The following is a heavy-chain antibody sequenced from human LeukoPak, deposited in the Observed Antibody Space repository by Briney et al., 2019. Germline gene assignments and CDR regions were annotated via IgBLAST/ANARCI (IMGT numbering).Heavy chain of an antibody. CDR2: IYTSGST. D-gene: IGHD3-22*01. J-gene: IGHJ4*02. V-gene: IGHV4-61*02. Sequence: SETLSLTCTVSGGSISSGSYYWIWIRQPAGKGLEWIGRIYTSGSTNYNPSLKSRVTISVDTSKNQFSLKLSSVTAADTAVYYCARDERPVDSSGYYYWGQGTLVTASS. CDR3: ARDERPVDSSGYYY. CDR1: GGSISSGSYY.